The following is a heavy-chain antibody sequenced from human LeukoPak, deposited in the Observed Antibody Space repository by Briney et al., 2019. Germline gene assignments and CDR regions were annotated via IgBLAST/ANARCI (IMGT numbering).Heavy chain of an antibody. V-gene: IGHV1-69*06. CDR1: GGTFSSYA. CDR3: ATKIPTVTTSDAFDI. D-gene: IGHD4-17*01. J-gene: IGHJ3*02. CDR2: IIPIFGTA. Sequence: ASVKVSCKASGGTFSSYAISWVRQAPGQGLEWMGGIIPIFGTANYAQKFQGRVTMTEDTSTDTAYMELSSLRSEDTAVYYCATKIPTVTTSDAFDIWGQGTMVTVSS.